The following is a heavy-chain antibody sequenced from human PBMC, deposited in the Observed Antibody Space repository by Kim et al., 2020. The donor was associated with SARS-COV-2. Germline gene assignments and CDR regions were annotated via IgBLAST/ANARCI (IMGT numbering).Heavy chain of an antibody. V-gene: IGHV3-33*01. CDR1: GFTFSSYG. CDR3: ARDSISGWKRGSWFDP. J-gene: IGHJ5*02. CDR2: IWYDGSNK. D-gene: IGHD1-26*01. Sequence: GGSLRLSCAASGFTFSSYGMHWVRQAPGKGLEWVAVIWYDGSNKYYADSVKGRFTISRDNSKNTLYLQMNSLRAEDTAVYYCARDSISGWKRGSWFDPWGQGTLVTVSS.